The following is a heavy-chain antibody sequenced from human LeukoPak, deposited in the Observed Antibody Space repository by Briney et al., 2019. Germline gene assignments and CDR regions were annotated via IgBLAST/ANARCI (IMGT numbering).Heavy chain of an antibody. CDR3: ACTYYYDSSGYSVFDY. J-gene: IGHJ4*02. D-gene: IGHD3-22*01. V-gene: IGHV4-31*03. CDR1: GGSISSGGYY. CDR2: IYYSGST. Sequence: PSETLSLTCTVSGGSISSGGYYWSWIRQHPGKGPEWIGYIYYSGSTYYSPSLKGRVTISVDTSKNQFSLKLSSVTAADTAGYSCACTYYYDSSGYSVFDYWGQGTLVTVSS.